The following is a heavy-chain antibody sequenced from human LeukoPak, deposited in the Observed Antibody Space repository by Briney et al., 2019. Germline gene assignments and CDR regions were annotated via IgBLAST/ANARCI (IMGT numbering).Heavy chain of an antibody. V-gene: IGHV5-51*01. CDR3: ARRRGRYSGDAFDI. Sequence: GESLKISCKCSGYRFTSYWIGWVRQMPGKGLEWMGFIYPGDSDTRYSPSFQGHVTISADKSMSTAYLQWSSLKASDTAMYYCARRRGRYSGDAFDIWGQGKMVTVSS. CDR2: IYPGDSDT. J-gene: IGHJ3*02. CDR1: GYRFTSYW. D-gene: IGHD1-26*01.